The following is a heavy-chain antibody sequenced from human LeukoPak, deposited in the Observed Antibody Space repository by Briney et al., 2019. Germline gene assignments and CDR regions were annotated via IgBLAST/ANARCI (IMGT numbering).Heavy chain of an antibody. V-gene: IGHV4-59*01. CDR3: ARAEDYSNYSG. CDR1: GGSISSYY. CDR2: IYYSGST. Sequence: PSETLSLTCTVSGGSISSYYWSWIRQPPGKELEWIGYIYYSGSTNYNPSLKSRVTISVDTSKNQFSLKLSSVTAADTAVYYCARAEDYSNYSGWGQGTLVTVSS. D-gene: IGHD4-11*01. J-gene: IGHJ4*02.